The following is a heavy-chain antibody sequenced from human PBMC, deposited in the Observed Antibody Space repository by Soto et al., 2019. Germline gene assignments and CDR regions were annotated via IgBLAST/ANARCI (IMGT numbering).Heavy chain of an antibody. CDR3: ARGDCVGGTCYSLAGSFYYYMDV. CDR2: INSDGSVS. J-gene: IGHJ6*03. D-gene: IGHD2-15*01. CDR1: GFTFSNYW. Sequence: EVQLVESGGGLVQPGGSLRLSCAASGFTFSNYWMYWVRQAPGEGLVWVSRINSDGSVSSYADSVKGRLTISRDNVKNTLYLQLDSLRAEDTAVYYCARGDCVGGTCYSLAGSFYYYMDVWGKGTMVTVFS. V-gene: IGHV3-74*01.